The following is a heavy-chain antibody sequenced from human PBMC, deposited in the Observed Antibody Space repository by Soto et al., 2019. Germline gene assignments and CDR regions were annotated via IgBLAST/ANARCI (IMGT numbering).Heavy chain of an antibody. D-gene: IGHD2-15*01. J-gene: IGHJ4*02. CDR2: IWSDGSRR. V-gene: IGHV3-33*01. CDR3: ARDQGYCPDGHCYSHFDL. CDR1: GFIFSNYG. Sequence: QVQLVESGGGVVQAGRSLRLSCAASGFIFSNYGMQWVRHTPDRGLEWVAVIWSDGSRRYYADSVEGRFTISRDNSMNTLYLEMDSLRPDDTAIYFCARDQGYCPDGHCYSHFDLWGKGTLVNVYS.